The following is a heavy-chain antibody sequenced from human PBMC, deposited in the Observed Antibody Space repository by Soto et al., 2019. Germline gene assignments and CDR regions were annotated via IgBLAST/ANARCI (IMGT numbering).Heavy chain of an antibody. J-gene: IGHJ5*02. CDR2: IIHISGTT. CDR1: GGSFRSYA. Sequence: QVQLVQSGAEVKKPGSSMKVSCKVSGGSFRSYAINWVREAPGQGLEWMGGIIHISGTTNYARKSQGSVTIPADESTSKAYMDLSILTYADSAVYYCARAGTWGQGSLVTVSS. V-gene: IGHV1-69*01. CDR3: ARAGT.